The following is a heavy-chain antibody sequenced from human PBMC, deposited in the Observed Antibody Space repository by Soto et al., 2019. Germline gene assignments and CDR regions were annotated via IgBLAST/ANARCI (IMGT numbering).Heavy chain of an antibody. CDR2: IIPIFGTA. V-gene: IGHV1-69*01. CDR3: ARDRLGYCSGGSCYYTDY. CDR1: GGTFSSYA. J-gene: IGHJ4*02. D-gene: IGHD2-15*01. Sequence: QVQLVQSGAEVKKPGTSVKVSCKASGGTFSSYAISWVRQAPGQRLEWMGGIIPIFGTANYAQKFQGRVTITSDESTSTAYIDLSSLRSEDTAVYYCARDRLGYCSGGSCYYTDYWGQGTLVTVSS.